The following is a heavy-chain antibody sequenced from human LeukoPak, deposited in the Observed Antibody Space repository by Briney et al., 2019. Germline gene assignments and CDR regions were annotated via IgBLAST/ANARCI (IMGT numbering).Heavy chain of an antibody. J-gene: IGHJ4*02. D-gene: IGHD3-22*01. CDR1: GFTFSGYW. CDR3: AREVVYYDIKSYFDY. V-gene: IGHV3-7*01. CDR2: IKQDGSEK. Sequence: GGSLRLSCAASGFTFSGYWMTWVRQAPGKGLEWVVNIKQDGSEKNYVDSVKGRFTISRDNAKNSLYLQMNSLRAEDTAVYHCAREVVYYDIKSYFDYWGQGTLVTVSS.